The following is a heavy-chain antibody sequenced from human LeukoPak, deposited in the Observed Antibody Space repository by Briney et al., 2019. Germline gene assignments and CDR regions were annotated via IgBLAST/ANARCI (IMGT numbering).Heavy chain of an antibody. D-gene: IGHD3-22*01. CDR3: ATIDGHYDSSGY. J-gene: IGHJ4*02. CDR2: FDPEDGET. Sequence: ASVKVSCKVSGYTLTELSMHWVRQAPGKGLEWMGGFDPEDGETIHAQKFQGRVTMTEDTSTDTAYMELSSLRSEDTAVHYCATIDGHYDSSGYWGQGTLVIVSS. V-gene: IGHV1-24*01. CDR1: GYTLTELS.